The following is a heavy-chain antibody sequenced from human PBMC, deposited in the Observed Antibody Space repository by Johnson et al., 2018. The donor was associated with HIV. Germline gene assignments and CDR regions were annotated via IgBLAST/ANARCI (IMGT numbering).Heavy chain of an antibody. V-gene: IGHV3-20*04. Sequence: EKLVESGGGVVRPGGSLRLSCAASGFKFDDYGMSWVRQVPGKGLEWVSGINWNGGSTGYADSVKGRFTISRDNAKNSLYLQMNDLRAEDTALYYCARDSGWGLGAFDIWGHGTMVTVSS. J-gene: IGHJ3*02. CDR1: GFKFDDYG. CDR3: ARDSGWGLGAFDI. D-gene: IGHD6-19*01. CDR2: INWNGGST.